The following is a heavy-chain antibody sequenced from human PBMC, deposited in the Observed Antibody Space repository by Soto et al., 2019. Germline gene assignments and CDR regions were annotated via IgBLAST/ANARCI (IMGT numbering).Heavy chain of an antibody. Sequence: XGSLILSCSAAGFIFSESTIYWVRQVPGKGLEAISAVSTSGRSTYYADSVKDRFTISRDNSKNTLFLQMGSLRPEDTAIYYCVKQAHGLDGVAFDYWGQGTQVTVSS. CDR2: VSTSGRST. CDR1: GFIFSEST. V-gene: IGHV3-64D*06. J-gene: IGHJ4*02. CDR3: VKQAHGLDGVAFDY. D-gene: IGHD2-15*01.